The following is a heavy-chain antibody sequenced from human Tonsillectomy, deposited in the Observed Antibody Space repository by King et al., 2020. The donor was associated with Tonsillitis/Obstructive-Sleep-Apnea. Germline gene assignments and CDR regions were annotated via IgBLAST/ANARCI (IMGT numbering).Heavy chain of an antibody. J-gene: IGHJ4*02. CDR2: ISPYNGDT. CDR3: ARDSMSHYYDSSGYYTFDY. CDR1: GYTFINYG. V-gene: IGHV1-18*01. Sequence: QLVKSGAEVKRPGASVRVSCKASGYTFINYGISWVRQAPGQGLEWMGWISPYNGDTNFAQKLQGRVTMTTGTSTSTAYMERRSLRSDDTAVYYCARDSMSHYYDSSGYYTFDYWGQGTLVTVSS. D-gene: IGHD3-22*01.